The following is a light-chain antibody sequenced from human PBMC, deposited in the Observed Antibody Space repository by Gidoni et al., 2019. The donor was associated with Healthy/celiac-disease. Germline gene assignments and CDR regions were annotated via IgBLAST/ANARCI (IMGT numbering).Light chain of an antibody. CDR2: EVS. J-gene: IGLJ1*01. Sequence: SSLTQPASVFRSPGQSITSSCTGTSSDVGGYNYVSWYQQHPGKAPKLMIYEVSNRPSGVSNRFSGSKSGNTASLTISGLQAEDEADYYCSSYTSSSTQVFGTGTKVTVL. CDR3: SSYTSSSTQV. CDR1: SSDVGGYNY. V-gene: IGLV2-14*01.